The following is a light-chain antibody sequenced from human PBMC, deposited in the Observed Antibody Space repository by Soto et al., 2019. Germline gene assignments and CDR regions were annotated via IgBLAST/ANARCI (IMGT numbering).Light chain of an antibody. CDR3: SSYTSSSTHV. J-gene: IGLJ1*01. Sequence: QSVLTQPASVSGSRGQSITISCTGTSSDVGAYNFVSWYQQHPGKLPKLMIFDVSRRPSGVSDRFSGSKSGNTTSLTISGLQAEDEGDYYCSSYTSSSTHVFGSGTKLTVL. CDR2: DVS. V-gene: IGLV2-14*03. CDR1: SSDVGAYNF.